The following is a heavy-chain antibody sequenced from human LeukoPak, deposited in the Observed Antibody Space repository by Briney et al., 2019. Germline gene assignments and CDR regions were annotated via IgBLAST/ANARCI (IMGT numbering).Heavy chain of an antibody. J-gene: IGHJ6*03. CDR1: RFTFSSYA. V-gene: IGHV3-30-3*01. CDR2: ISYDGSNK. CDR3: ARGMTFYYMDV. Sequence: PGGSLRLSCAASRFTFSSYAMHWVRQGPGKGLEWVAVISYDGSNKYYADSVKGRFTISRDNSKNTLYLQMNSLRAEDTAVYYCARGMTFYYMDVWGKGTTVTVPS. D-gene: IGHD2-21*02.